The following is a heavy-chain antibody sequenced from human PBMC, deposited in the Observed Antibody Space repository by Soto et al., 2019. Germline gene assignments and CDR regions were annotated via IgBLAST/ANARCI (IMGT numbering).Heavy chain of an antibody. CDR2: INPSGGST. CDR3: ARDYWGIEAAGTFPWLDP. D-gene: IGHD6-13*01. Sequence: ASVKVSCKASGYTFTSYYMHWVGQAPGQGLEWMGIINPSGGSTSYAQKFQGRVTMTRDTSTSTVYMELSSLRSEGTAVYYCARDYWGIEAAGTFPWLDPWGQGTLVTVSS. J-gene: IGHJ5*02. CDR1: GYTFTSYY. V-gene: IGHV1-46*01.